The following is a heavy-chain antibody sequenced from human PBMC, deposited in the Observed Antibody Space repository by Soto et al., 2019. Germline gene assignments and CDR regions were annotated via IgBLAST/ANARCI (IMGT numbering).Heavy chain of an antibody. V-gene: IGHV5-51*01. J-gene: IGHJ4*02. CDR1: GYSXISYW. D-gene: IGHD3-9*01. CDR2: IYPGDSDT. Sequence: PGEALKISCERSGYSXISYWIGSVRQMPGKGLEWMGIIYPGDSDTRYSPSFQGQATISADKSISTAYLQWSSLKASDTAMYYCARHGVGDILTGQPDYCGQGTLVTDSS. CDR3: ARHGVGDILTGQPDY.